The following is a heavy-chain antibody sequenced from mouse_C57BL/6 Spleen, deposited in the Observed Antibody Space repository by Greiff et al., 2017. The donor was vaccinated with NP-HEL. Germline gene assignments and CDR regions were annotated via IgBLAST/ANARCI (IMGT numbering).Heavy chain of an antibody. J-gene: IGHJ2*01. D-gene: IGHD1-1*01. CDR3: ARVGYYYGSSYVFDY. Sequence: EVKLQESGPGLVKPSQSLSLTCSVTGYSITSGYYWNWIRQFPGNKLEWMGYISYDGSNNYNPSLKNRIAITRDTSKNQFFLKLNSVTTEDTAKYYGARVGYYYGSSYVFDYWGQGTTLTVSS. CDR2: ISYDGSN. CDR1: GYSITSGYY. V-gene: IGHV3-6*01.